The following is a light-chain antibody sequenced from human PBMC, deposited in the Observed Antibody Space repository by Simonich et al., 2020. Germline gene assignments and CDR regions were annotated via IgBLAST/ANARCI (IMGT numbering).Light chain of an antibody. Sequence: QSVLTQPPSVSGAPGQRVTISCTGSSSNIGAGYDVHWYQQLPGTAPKLLIYGNSNRPSGVPDRFSGSKSGTSASLTISGLKTEDEADYYCQSYDSSNRVFGGGTKLTVL. CDR3: QSYDSSNRV. CDR1: SSNIGAGYD. J-gene: IGLJ3*02. V-gene: IGLV1-40*01. CDR2: GNS.